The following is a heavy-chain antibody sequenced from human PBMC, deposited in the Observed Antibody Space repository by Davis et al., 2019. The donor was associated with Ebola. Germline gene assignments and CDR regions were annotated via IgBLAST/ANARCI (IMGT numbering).Heavy chain of an antibody. J-gene: IGHJ4*02. CDR2: INTDGSST. CDR1: GFTSTTYW. CDR3: AREPGSGYYVDY. D-gene: IGHD3-22*01. V-gene: IGHV3-74*03. Sequence: PGGSLRLSCAASGFTSTTYWMHWVRQAPGKGLVWVARINTDGSSTTYADSVKGRFTISRDNAKNTLYLQMNSVRVEDTAVYYCAREPGSGYYVDYWGQGTLVSVSS.